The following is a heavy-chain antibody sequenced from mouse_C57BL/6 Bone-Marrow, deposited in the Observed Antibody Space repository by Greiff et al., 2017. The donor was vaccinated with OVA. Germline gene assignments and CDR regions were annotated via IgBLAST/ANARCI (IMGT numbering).Heavy chain of an antibody. D-gene: IGHD1-1*01. CDR2: ISGGGGNT. CDR3: ARSWITTVVATVDPWFDY. J-gene: IGHJ3*01. Sequence: EVQLVESGGGLVKPGGSLKLSCAASGFTFSSYTMSWVRQTPEKRLEWVATISGGGGNTYYPDSVKGRFTISRDNAKNTLYLQMSSLRSEDTALYYCARSWITTVVATVDPWFDYWGQGTLVTVSA. V-gene: IGHV5-9*01. CDR1: GFTFSSYT.